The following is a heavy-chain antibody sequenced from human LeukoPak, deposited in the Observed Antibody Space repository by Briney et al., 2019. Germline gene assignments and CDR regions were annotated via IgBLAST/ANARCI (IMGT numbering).Heavy chain of an antibody. V-gene: IGHV3-7*01. Sequence: GGSLRLSCAASGFTFSSYWMSWVRQAPGKGLEWVANIKQDGSEKYYVDSMKGRFTISRDNAKNSLYLQMNSLRAEDTAVYYCARVEVVPAAIRYFDYWGQGTLVTVSS. D-gene: IGHD2-2*02. CDR1: GFTFSSYW. J-gene: IGHJ4*02. CDR3: ARVEVVPAAIRYFDY. CDR2: IKQDGSEK.